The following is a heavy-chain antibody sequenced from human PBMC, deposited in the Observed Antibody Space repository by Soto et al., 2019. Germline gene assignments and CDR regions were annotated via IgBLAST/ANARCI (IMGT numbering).Heavy chain of an antibody. Sequence: QVQLVQSGAEVRKPGASVTVSCRSSGDSFNDYYIHWVRQAPGQGLEWMGWINPNSGVTKYAQKFQGWVSMTTHTSIRTVYMQLSRLRSDDTAVYYCARESGGATATLDYYYFYMDVWGTGTTVTVSS. J-gene: IGHJ6*03. CDR1: GDSFNDYY. V-gene: IGHV1-2*04. CDR3: ARESGGATATLDYYYFYMDV. D-gene: IGHD5-12*01. CDR2: INPNSGVT.